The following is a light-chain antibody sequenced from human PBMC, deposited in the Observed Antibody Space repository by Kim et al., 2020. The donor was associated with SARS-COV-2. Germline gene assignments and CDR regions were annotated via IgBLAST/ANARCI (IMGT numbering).Light chain of an antibody. V-gene: IGKV1-39*01. Sequence: DIQMNQSPSSLSASVGDRVTITCRASQDISRYLNWYQQKPGKAPKLLIYTASSLQSGVPSRFTGSGSETDFTLTSSSLQPEHFATYSYQQPSSPSRTFGQGTKLDIK. CDR3: QQPSSPSRT. J-gene: IGKJ1*01. CDR2: TAS. CDR1: QDISRY.